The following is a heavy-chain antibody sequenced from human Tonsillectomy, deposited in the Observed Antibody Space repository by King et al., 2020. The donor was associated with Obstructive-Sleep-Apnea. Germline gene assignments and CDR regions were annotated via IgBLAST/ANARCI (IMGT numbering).Heavy chain of an antibody. D-gene: IGHD1-26*01. CDR2: INPNSGGT. V-gene: IGHV1-2*04. CDR1: GYTFTGYY. Sequence: VQLVQSGAEVKKPGASVKVSCKASGYTFTGYYMHWVRQAPGQGLEWMGWINPNSGGTNYAQKVQGWVTMTRDTSISTAYMELSRLRSDDKAVYYCARVGATHYYGMDVWGQGTTVTVSS. J-gene: IGHJ6*02. CDR3: ARVGATHYYGMDV.